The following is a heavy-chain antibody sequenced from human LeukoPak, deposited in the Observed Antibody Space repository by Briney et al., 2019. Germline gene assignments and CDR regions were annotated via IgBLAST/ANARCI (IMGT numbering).Heavy chain of an antibody. CDR1: GFTFSTHG. V-gene: IGHV3-21*01. CDR2: ISSSSSYI. CDR3: ARVGRITIFGVEHYMDV. Sequence: PGGSLRLSCAASGFTFSTHGMSWVRQAPGKGLEWVSSISSSSSYIYYADSVKGRFTISRDNAKNSLYLQMNSLRAEDTAVYYCARVGRITIFGVEHYMDVWGKGTTVTVSS. J-gene: IGHJ6*03. D-gene: IGHD3-3*01.